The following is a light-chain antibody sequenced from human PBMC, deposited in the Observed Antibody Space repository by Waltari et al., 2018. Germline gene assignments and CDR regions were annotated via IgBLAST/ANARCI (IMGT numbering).Light chain of an antibody. CDR3: QQSASYWT. V-gene: IGKV1-5*01. J-gene: IGKJ1*01. Sequence: DIQMTQSTSTLSASVGDRVTITCRASQSISSWLAWYQQKPGKAPKVLIYDASTLESGVPSRFSGSGSGTEFTLTISSLQPDDFATYYCQQSASYWTFGQGTKVDIK. CDR2: DAS. CDR1: QSISSW.